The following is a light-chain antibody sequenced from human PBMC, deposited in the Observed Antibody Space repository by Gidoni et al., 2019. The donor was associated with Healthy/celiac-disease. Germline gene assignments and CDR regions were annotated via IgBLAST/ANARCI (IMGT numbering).Light chain of an antibody. Sequence: QSALTQPASVSVSPGQSITISSTGTSSDVGGYNYVSWYQQHPGKAPKLMIYEVSNRPSGVSNRFSGSTTGNTASLTISGLQAEDEADYYCSSYTSSSTLYVFGTGTKVTVL. CDR1: SSDVGGYNY. CDR3: SSYTSSSTLYV. J-gene: IGLJ1*01. CDR2: EVS. V-gene: IGLV2-14*01.